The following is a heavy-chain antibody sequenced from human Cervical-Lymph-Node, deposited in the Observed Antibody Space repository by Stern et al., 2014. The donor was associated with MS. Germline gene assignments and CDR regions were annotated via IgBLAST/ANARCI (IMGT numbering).Heavy chain of an antibody. D-gene: IGHD4-23*01. Sequence: VQLVESGGSVVQPGRSLRLSCAASGFTFSSYGMHWVRQAPGKGLEWVAVIWYDGSNKYYADSVKGRFTISRDNSKNTLYLQMNSLRAEDTAVYYCARAFGGNSGGVDYWGQGNLVTVSS. CDR3: ARAFGGNSGGVDY. CDR1: GFTFSSYG. V-gene: IGHV3-33*01. CDR2: IWYDGSNK. J-gene: IGHJ4*02.